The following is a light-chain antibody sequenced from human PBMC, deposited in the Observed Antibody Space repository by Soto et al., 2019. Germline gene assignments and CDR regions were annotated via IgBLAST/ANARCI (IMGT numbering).Light chain of an antibody. CDR1: QSVSSD. V-gene: IGKV3-11*01. J-gene: IGKJ5*01. CDR2: DAS. CDR3: QQRSNWPPIT. Sequence: EIVLTQSPATLSLSPGERATLSCRASQSVSSDLAWYQQKPGQAPRLLIYDASNSATGIPARFSGSGSGTDVTLTISSLEPEDFAVYYCQQRSNWPPITFGQGTRLEIK.